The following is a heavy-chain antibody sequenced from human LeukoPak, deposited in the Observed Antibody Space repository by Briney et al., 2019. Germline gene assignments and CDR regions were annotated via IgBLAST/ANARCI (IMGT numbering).Heavy chain of an antibody. V-gene: IGHV3-23*01. CDR3: AGRNSSWISPHYFED. D-gene: IGHD6-13*01. Sequence: HPGGSLRLSCAASGFTFIDYAMSWVRQAPGKGLEWVSVISGSGGSTHYADSVKGRFTISRDNSKNTLYLQMNSLRVEDTAVYYCAGRNSSWISPHYFEDWGQGALVTVSS. J-gene: IGHJ4*02. CDR2: ISGSGGST. CDR1: GFTFIDYA.